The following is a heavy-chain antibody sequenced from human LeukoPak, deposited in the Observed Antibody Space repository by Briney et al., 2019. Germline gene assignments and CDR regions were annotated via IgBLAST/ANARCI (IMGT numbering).Heavy chain of an antibody. CDR1: GGSISSSYSY. CDR2: IYYSGST. CDR3: ARDPSDYYDSSGYS. Sequence: PSETLSLTCTVSGGSISSSYSYWGWIRQPPGKGLEWIGNIYYSGSTYYSPSLKSRVTISVDTSKNQFSLKLSSVTAADTAVYYCARDPSDYYDSSGYSWGQGTMVTVSS. D-gene: IGHD3-22*01. J-gene: IGHJ3*02. V-gene: IGHV4-39*07.